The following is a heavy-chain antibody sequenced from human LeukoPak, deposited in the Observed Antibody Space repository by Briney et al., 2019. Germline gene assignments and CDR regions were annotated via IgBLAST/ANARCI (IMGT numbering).Heavy chain of an antibody. Sequence: PGGSLRLSCTTSGLNFRAYWMGWVRQAPGKGLECVANIHQHGTKENYLDSVKGRFTISRDNAKSSIYLQMNSLRAEDTAIYYCARIGHDLYQTFDFWGNGNLITVSS. D-gene: IGHD2-2*01. CDR3: ARIGHDLYQTFDF. CDR2: IHQHGTKE. J-gene: IGHJ4*01. V-gene: IGHV3-7*03. CDR1: GLNFRAYW.